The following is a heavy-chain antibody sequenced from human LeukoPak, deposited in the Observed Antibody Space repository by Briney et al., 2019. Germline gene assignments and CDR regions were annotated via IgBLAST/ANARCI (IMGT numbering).Heavy chain of an antibody. CDR2: ISGSGTTI. J-gene: IGHJ3*02. V-gene: IGHV3-11*01. CDR1: GFTFSDYY. CDR3: GRDFGLTGTKRSFDI. D-gene: IGHD1-7*01. Sequence: PGGSLRLSCAASGFTFSDYYMGWIRQAPGKGLEWLSYISGSGTTIYYADPVKGRFTISRDNAKNSLNLQMNSLRAEDTAVYYCGRDFGLTGTKRSFDIWGQGTMVTVSS.